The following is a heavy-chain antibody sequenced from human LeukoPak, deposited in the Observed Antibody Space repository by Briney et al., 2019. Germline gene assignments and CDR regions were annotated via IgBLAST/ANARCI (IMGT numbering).Heavy chain of an antibody. J-gene: IGHJ5*02. CDR2: ISGSGGST. Sequence: GGSLRLSCAASGFSFSSYAMSWGRQAPGKGLEWVSGISGSGGSTYYADSVKGRFTISRDNSKNTLYVQMNSLRAEGTAVYYCAKARGFCSGGSCYNPFDPWGQGTLVTVSS. D-gene: IGHD2-15*01. CDR3: AKARGFCSGGSCYNPFDP. V-gene: IGHV3-23*01. CDR1: GFSFSSYA.